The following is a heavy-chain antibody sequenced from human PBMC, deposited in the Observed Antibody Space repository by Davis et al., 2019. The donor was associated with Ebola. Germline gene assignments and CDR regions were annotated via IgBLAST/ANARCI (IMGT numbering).Heavy chain of an antibody. CDR2: IWYDGSRK. CDR1: GFNFRSYG. V-gene: IGHV3-33*03. D-gene: IGHD6-13*01. CDR3: ASSEVGSSSWNYYYYYGMDV. Sequence: PAGSLTLSCAASGFNFRSYGMHWVRQAPDKGLEWVAVIWYDGSRKYYGDSVKGRFTISRENAKNSLYLQMNSLRAEDTAVYYCASSEVGSSSWNYYYYYGMDVWGQGTTVTVSS. J-gene: IGHJ6*02.